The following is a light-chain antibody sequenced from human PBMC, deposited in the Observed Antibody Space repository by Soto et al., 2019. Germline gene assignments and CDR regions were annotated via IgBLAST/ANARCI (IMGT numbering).Light chain of an antibody. CDR1: QSVSSSY. CDR2: GAS. V-gene: IGKV3-20*01. CDR3: HHYDSSPLT. Sequence: EIVLTQSPGTLSLSPGERATLSCRASQSVSSSYLALYQQKPGQAPRLLIYGASSRATGIPDRFSGSGSGTDFTLTISRLEPEDFAVYYWHHYDSSPLTFGGGTKVEIK. J-gene: IGKJ4*01.